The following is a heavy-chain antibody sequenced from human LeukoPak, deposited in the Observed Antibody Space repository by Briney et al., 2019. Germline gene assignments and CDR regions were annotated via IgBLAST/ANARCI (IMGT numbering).Heavy chain of an antibody. D-gene: IGHD3-16*01. CDR3: AKSPGGSGRAMDV. Sequence: GGSLRLSCEASGFTFSSYGMHWVRQAPGKGLEWVAVIWYGGSNKYYADSVKGRFTISRDNSKNTLYLQMNSLRAEDTAVYYCAKSPGGSGRAMDVWGKGTMVTVSS. V-gene: IGHV3-30*02. CDR1: GFTFSSYG. J-gene: IGHJ6*03. CDR2: IWYGGSNK.